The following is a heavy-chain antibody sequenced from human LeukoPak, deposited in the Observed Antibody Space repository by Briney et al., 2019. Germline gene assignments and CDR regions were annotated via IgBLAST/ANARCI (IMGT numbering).Heavy chain of an antibody. CDR1: GGSISSYY. CDR3: AREPYGSGSYYDY. V-gene: IGHV4-4*07. D-gene: IGHD6-19*01. Sequence: SETLSLTCTVSGGSISSYYWSWIRQPAGKGLEWIGRIYTSGSTNYNPSLKSRVTMPVDTSKNQFSLKLSSVTPEDTAVYYCAREPYGSGSYYDYWGQGTLVTVSS. J-gene: IGHJ4*02. CDR2: IYTSGST.